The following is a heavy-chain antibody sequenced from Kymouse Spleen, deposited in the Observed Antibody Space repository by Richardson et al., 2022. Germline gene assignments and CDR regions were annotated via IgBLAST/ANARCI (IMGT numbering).Heavy chain of an antibody. J-gene: IGHJ4*02. Sequence: EVQLVESGGGLVQPGGSLRLSCAASGFTFSSYDMHWVRQATGKGLEWVSAIGTAGDTYYPGSVKGRFTISRENAKNSLYLQMNSLRAGDTAVYYCARGYNWNYLFDYWGQGTLVTVSS. CDR3: ARGYNWNYLFDY. D-gene: IGHD1-7*01. CDR2: IGTAGDT. V-gene: IGHV3-13*01. CDR1: GFTFSSYD.